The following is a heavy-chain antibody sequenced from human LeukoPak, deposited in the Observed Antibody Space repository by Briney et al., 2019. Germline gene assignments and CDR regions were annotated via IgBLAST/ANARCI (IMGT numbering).Heavy chain of an antibody. J-gene: IGHJ4*02. D-gene: IGHD2-21*02. V-gene: IGHV3-23*01. CDR3: EKRGDKLDLI. CDR2: IRGSGDTT. Sequence: GGSLRLSCAASGFTFSHYWMSWVRHTPGKGLEWVSAIRGSGDTTFYADSVKGRFTISRDNSENTVYLQMNSLRAEDTAVYYCEKRGDKLDLIWGQGTLVTVSS. CDR1: GFTFSHYW.